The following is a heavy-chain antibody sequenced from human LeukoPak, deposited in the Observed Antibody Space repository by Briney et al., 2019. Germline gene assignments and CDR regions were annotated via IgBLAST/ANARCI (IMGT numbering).Heavy chain of an antibody. CDR1: GGSISSSNW. J-gene: IGHJ5*02. Sequence: PSGTLSLTCAVSGGSISSSNWWSWVRQPPGKGLEWIGEIYHSGSTNYNPSLKSRVTISVDKSKNQFSLKLSSVTAADTAVYYCARAVALRYFDWLPFDPWGQGTLVTVSS. D-gene: IGHD3-9*01. V-gene: IGHV4-4*02. CDR2: IYHSGST. CDR3: ARAVALRYFDWLPFDP.